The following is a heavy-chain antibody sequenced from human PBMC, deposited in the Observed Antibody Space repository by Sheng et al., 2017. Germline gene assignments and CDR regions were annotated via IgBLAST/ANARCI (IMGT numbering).Heavy chain of an antibody. Sequence: VQLVESGGGLVQPGGSLRLSCAASGFTFNTYWMDWVRQGSREGAGVGGQHKRRWKCGXLCGLXEGPIHHLQRQRQEISVLQINSLRADDTAVYYCTKSLDSWGQGTLVTVSS. CDR3: TKSLDS. CDR1: GFTFNTYW. CDR2: KRRWKCG. J-gene: IGHJ4*02. V-gene: IGHV3-7*01.